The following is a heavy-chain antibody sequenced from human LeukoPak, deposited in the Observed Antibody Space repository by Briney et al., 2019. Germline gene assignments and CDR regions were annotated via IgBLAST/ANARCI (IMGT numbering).Heavy chain of an antibody. J-gene: IGHJ4*02. CDR2: IYYSGST. CDR1: GGSISSYY. Sequence: SETLSLTCTVAGGSISSYYWSWIRQPPGKGLEWIGYIYYSGSTNYNPSLKSRVTISVDTSKNQFSLKLSSVTAADTAVYYCAREAYYYDSSGYYDLDYWGQGTLVTVSS. CDR3: AREAYYYDSSGYYDLDY. V-gene: IGHV4-59*08. D-gene: IGHD3-22*01.